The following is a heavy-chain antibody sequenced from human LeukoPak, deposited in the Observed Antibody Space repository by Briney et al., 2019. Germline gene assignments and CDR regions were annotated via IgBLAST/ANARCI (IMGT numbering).Heavy chain of an antibody. D-gene: IGHD3-10*01. Sequence: GGSLRLSCAASGFTFSSYSMNWVRQAPGKGLEWVSSISSSSSYIYYADSVKGRFTISRDNAKNSLYLQMNSLRAEDTAVYYCARGIPSMVRGVSEFDPWGQGTLVTVSS. CDR2: ISSSSSYI. CDR3: ARGIPSMVRGVSEFDP. V-gene: IGHV3-21*01. J-gene: IGHJ5*02. CDR1: GFTFSSYS.